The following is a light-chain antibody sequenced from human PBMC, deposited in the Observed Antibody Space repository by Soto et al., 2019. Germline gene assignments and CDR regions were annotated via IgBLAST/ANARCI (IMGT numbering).Light chain of an antibody. CDR1: EIVTSSY. CDR2: GAS. CDR3: QEYYTLLLGYT. V-gene: IGKV3-20*01. J-gene: IGKJ2*01. Sequence: ELVLTQSPVTLSLSPGERATLSCRASEIVTSSYLAWYQQKPGQPPRLLIYGASDRAAGIPDRFSGSGSGKDFPLPICRLEPANFAVYYCQEYYTLLLGYTFGQGT.